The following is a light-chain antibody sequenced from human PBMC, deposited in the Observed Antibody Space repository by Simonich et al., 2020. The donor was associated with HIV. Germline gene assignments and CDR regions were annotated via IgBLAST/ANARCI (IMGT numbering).Light chain of an antibody. Sequence: EIVLTQSPATLSLSPGERATLSCRASQSVSSYLAWYKQNPGQAPKLLIYDASNRATGIPARFSGSGSGTDFTLTISSLAPEDFAVYYCQQRSNWPLTFGGGTKVEIK. J-gene: IGKJ4*01. CDR1: QSVSSY. CDR3: QQRSNWPLT. V-gene: IGKV3-11*01. CDR2: DAS.